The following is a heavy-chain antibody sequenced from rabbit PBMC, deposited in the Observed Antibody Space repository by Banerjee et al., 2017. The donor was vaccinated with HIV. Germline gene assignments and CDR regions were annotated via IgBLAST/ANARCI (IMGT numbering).Heavy chain of an antibody. CDR1: GFSFSSDYD. J-gene: IGHJ4*01. V-gene: IGHV1S45*01. D-gene: IGHD8-1*01. CDR2: IDTGSSVST. CDR3: ARKDAGSTYWDL. Sequence: QEQLEESGGDLVKPEGSLTLTCKASGFSFSSDYDMCWVRQAPGKGLEWIGCIDTGSSVSTCYATWAKGRFTISKTSSTTVTLQMTSLTAADTATYFCARKDAGSTYWDLWGPGTLVTV.